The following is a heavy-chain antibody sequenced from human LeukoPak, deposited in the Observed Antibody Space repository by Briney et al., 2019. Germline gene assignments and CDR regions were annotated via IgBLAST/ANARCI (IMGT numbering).Heavy chain of an antibody. V-gene: IGHV1-24*01. J-gene: IGHJ4*02. Sequence: ASVKVSCKVSGYTLTELSMHWVRQAPGKGLEWMGGFDPEDGETIYAQKFQGRVTMTEDTSTDTAYMELSSLRSEDTAVYYCATVHQGSGSYCFAYWGQGTLVTVSS. D-gene: IGHD3-10*01. CDR2: FDPEDGET. CDR1: GYTLTELS. CDR3: ATVHQGSGSYCFAY.